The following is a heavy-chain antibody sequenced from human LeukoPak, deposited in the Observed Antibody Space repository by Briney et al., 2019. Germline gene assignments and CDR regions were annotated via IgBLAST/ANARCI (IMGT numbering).Heavy chain of an antibody. V-gene: IGHV4-39*01. CDR2: IFYSGST. D-gene: IGHD6-13*01. CDR1: GGSISSSSYY. J-gene: IGHJ1*01. CDR3: ARHPSIAAAGGYFQH. Sequence: SETLSLTCTVSGGSISSSSYYWGWIRQPPGKGLEWIVSIFYSGSTYYNPSLKSRVIISVDTSKNQFSLKLSSVTAADTAVYYCARHPSIAAAGGYFQHWGQGTLVTVSS.